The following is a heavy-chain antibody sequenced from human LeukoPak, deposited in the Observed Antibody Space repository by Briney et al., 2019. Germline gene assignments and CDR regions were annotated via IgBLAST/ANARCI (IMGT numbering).Heavy chain of an antibody. CDR2: IYHSGST. Sequence: SETLSLTCTVSGYSISSGYYWGWIRQPPGKGLEWIGSIYHSGSTYYNPSLKSRVTISVDTSKNQFSLKLSSVTAADTAVYYCARGLYCSGGSCYSSWWFDPWGQGTLVTVSS. CDR1: GYSISSGYY. D-gene: IGHD2-15*01. CDR3: ARGLYCSGGSCYSSWWFDP. V-gene: IGHV4-38-2*02. J-gene: IGHJ5*02.